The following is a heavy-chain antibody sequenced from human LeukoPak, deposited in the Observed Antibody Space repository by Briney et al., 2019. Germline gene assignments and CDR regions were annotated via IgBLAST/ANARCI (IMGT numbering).Heavy chain of an antibody. CDR1: GFTFSSYG. CDR2: IWYDGSNK. J-gene: IGHJ6*02. Sequence: GGSLRLSCAASGFTFSSYGMHWVRQAAGKGLEWVAVIWYDGSNKYYADSVKGRFTISRDNSKNTLYLQMNSLRAEDTAVYYCARDTCSSTSCYYYYGMDVWGQGTTVTVSS. CDR3: ARDTCSSTSCYYYYGMDV. D-gene: IGHD2-2*01. V-gene: IGHV3-33*01.